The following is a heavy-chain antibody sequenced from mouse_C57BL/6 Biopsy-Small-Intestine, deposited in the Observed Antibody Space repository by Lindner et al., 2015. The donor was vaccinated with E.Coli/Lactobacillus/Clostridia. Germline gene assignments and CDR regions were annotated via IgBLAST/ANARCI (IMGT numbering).Heavy chain of an antibody. CDR2: INPGSGGT. V-gene: IGHV1-54*01. Sequence: VQLQESGAELVRPGTSVKVSCKASGYAFTNYLIEWVKQRPGQGLEWIGVINPGSGGTNYNEKFKGKATLTADKSSSTAYMQLSSLTSEDSAVYFCARLGLYGNYGYWGQGTTLTVSP. CDR3: ARLGLYGNYGY. CDR1: GYAFTNYL. D-gene: IGHD2-1*01. J-gene: IGHJ2*01.